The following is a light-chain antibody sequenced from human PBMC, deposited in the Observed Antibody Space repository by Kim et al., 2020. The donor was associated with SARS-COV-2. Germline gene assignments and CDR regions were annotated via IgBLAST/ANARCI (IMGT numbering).Light chain of an antibody. V-gene: IGKV3-15*01. J-gene: IGKJ2*01. CDR2: DSS. Sequence: VSPGETATLSCRARQSVSSNVAWYQQKPGQAPRLLIYDSSTRATDIPARFSASGSGTEFTLTISGLQSEDFAVYYCQQYNNWPPYTFGQGTKLEI. CDR3: QQYNNWPPYT. CDR1: QSVSSN.